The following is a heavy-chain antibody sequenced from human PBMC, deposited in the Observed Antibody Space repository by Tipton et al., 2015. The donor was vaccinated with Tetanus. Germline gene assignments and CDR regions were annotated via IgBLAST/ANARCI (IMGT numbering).Heavy chain of an antibody. V-gene: IGHV4-34*01. D-gene: IGHD3-3*01. CDR1: GGSFSGYY. CDR3: ARANYDFPKKGPFDS. CDR2: INYSGTT. Sequence: TLSLTCAVYGGSFSGYYWNWIRQPPGKGLEWIGEINYSGTTNYNPSLKSRVTMSVDTSKNQFSLQLSSMTAADTAVYYCARANYDFPKKGPFDSWGQGTLVIVSS. J-gene: IGHJ4*02.